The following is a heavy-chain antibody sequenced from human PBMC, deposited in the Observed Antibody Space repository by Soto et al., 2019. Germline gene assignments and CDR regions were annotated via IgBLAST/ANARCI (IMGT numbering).Heavy chain of an antibody. V-gene: IGHV3-33*01. CDR3: ARGGRGWYTDFQH. D-gene: IGHD6-19*01. Sequence: QVQLVESGGGVVQPGRSLRLSCAASGFTFSRYDMHWVRQAPGKGLEWVAVIWYDGSNKYYADSVKGRFTISRDNSKNTLYVQMNSLRVEDTAVYYCARGGRGWYTDFQHWGPGALVTVSS. J-gene: IGHJ1*01. CDR2: IWYDGSNK. CDR1: GFTFSRYD.